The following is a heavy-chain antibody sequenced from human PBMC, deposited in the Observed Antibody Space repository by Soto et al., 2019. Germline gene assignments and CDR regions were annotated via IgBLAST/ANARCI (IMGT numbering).Heavy chain of an antibody. CDR3: ARAFRHSSSWFDY. V-gene: IGHV3-11*01. CDR2: ISSSGSTI. CDR1: GFTFSDYY. D-gene: IGHD6-13*01. J-gene: IGHJ4*02. Sequence: PGGSLRLSCAASGFTFSDYYMSWIRQAPGKGLEWVSYISSSGSTIYYADSVKGRFTISRDNAKNSLYLQMNSLRAEDTAVYYCARAFRHSSSWFDYWGQGTLVTVSS.